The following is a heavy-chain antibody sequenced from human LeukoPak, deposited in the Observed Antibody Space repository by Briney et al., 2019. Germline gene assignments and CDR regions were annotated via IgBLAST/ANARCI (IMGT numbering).Heavy chain of an antibody. CDR1: GFIFNDYY. CDR3: ARSRSGDSSGYSY. Sequence: GGSLRLSCVASGFIFNDYYMTWIRQAPGRGLEWLSYISNSGSTIYYADSVKGRSTISRDNAKNSLHLKMNSLRAEDTAVYYCARSRSGDSSGYSYWGQGTLVTVSS. CDR2: ISNSGSTI. D-gene: IGHD3-22*01. J-gene: IGHJ4*02. V-gene: IGHV3-11*04.